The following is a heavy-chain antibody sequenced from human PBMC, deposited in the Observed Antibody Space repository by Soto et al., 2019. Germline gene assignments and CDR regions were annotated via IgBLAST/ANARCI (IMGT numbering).Heavy chain of an antibody. J-gene: IGHJ4*02. CDR1: GGSVSSSSYY. D-gene: IGHD2-2*01. CDR2: IYYSGST. CDR3: ARDFYGYAWFDY. Sequence: TSETLSLTCTVSGGSVSSSSYYWSWIRQPPGKGLEWIGYIYYSGSTKYNPSLKSRVTISVDTSKSQFSLKLSSVTAADTAVYYCARDFYGYAWFDYWGQGTLVTVSS. V-gene: IGHV4-61*01.